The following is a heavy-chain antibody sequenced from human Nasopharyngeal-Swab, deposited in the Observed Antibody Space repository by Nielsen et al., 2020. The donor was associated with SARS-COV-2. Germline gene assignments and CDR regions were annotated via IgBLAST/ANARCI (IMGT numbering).Heavy chain of an antibody. J-gene: IGHJ4*02. D-gene: IGHD4-17*01. V-gene: IGHV3-74*01. CDR3: AGAGNGDYVPPDY. CDR2: INSDGSST. CDR1: GFTFSSYW. Sequence: GGSLKISCAASGFTFSSYWMHWVRQAPGKGLMWVSRINSDGSSTTYADSVEGRFTISRDTAKNTLYRQMNSLRAEDTAVYYCAGAGNGDYVPPDYWGQGTLVTVSS.